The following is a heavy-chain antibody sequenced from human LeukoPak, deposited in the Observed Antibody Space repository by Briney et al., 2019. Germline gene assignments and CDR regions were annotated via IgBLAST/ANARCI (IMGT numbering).Heavy chain of an antibody. Sequence: SETLSLTCTVSGGSIGSYYWSWIRQPPGKGLEWIGYIYYSGSTNYDPSLKSRVTISVDTSKNQFSLKLSSVTAADTAVYYCARARYSARFDPWGQGTLVTVSS. CDR2: IYYSGST. V-gene: IGHV4-59*01. J-gene: IGHJ5*02. CDR3: ARARYSARFDP. D-gene: IGHD2-15*01. CDR1: GGSIGSYY.